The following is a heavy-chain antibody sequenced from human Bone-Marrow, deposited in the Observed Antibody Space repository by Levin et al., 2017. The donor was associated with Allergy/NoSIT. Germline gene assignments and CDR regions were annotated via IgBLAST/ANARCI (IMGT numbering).Heavy chain of an antibody. CDR3: AKGGDSSSWYYIDY. Sequence: GGSLRLSCAASGFIFSTYGMHWVRQAPGKGLEWVAVISYDGSNKYYADSVKGRFTISRDNSKNTLYLQMNSLRAEDTAVYYCAKGGDSSSWYYIDYWGQGTLVTVFS. D-gene: IGHD6-13*01. V-gene: IGHV3-30*18. CDR1: GFIFSTYG. J-gene: IGHJ4*02. CDR2: ISYDGSNK.